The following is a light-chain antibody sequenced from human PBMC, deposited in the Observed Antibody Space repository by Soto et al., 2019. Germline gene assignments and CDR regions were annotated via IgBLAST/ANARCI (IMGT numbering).Light chain of an antibody. J-gene: IGKJ1*01. CDR1: QSVYSSY. Sequence: IVLTQSPCTLSLSPGERATLSCRASQSVYSSYLAWYQQKPGQAPRLLISGASSRATGTPDRFSGSGSGTDFTLTISRLEPEDFAVYYCHQRQSWPRTFGQGTKVDIK. V-gene: IGKV3-20*01. CDR2: GAS. CDR3: HQRQSWPRT.